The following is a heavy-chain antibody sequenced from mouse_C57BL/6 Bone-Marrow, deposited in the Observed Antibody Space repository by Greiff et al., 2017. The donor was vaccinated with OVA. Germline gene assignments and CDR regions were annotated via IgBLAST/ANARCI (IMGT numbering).Heavy chain of an antibody. J-gene: IGHJ2*02. V-gene: IGHV6-6*01. CDR3: SRSPFDY. Sequence: EVLLVESGGGLVQPGGSMKLSCAASGFTFSDAWMAWVRQSPEKGLAWVAEIRSPANNHATYYAESVKGRSTISRDDSKSSVYLQMNSLSAEDTVIYYCSRSPFDYWGQGSSPPVSS. CDR2: IRSPANNHAT. CDR1: GFTFSDAW.